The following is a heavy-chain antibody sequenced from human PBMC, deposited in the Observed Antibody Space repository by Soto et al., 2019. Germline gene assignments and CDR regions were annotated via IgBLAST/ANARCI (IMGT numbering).Heavy chain of an antibody. Sequence: SGGGVVPPGRSLRLSCAASGFTFSNYGMHWVRQAPGKGLEWVAVILNDGSNRYHADSVKDRFTISRDNSKNTLYLQMNSLRAEDTAVYYCARDDEYSGNGMDVWGQGTTVTVS. D-gene: IGHD3-10*01. CDR3: ARDDEYSGNGMDV. V-gene: IGHV3-33*01. CDR1: GFTFSNYG. J-gene: IGHJ6*02. CDR2: ILNDGSNR.